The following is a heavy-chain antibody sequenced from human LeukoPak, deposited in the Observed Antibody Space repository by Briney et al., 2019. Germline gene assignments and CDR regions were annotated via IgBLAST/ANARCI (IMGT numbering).Heavy chain of an antibody. CDR2: IYYSESA. D-gene: IGHD3-3*01. V-gene: IGHV4-39*01. CDR3: ARLETYYDFWSGPIVFDY. J-gene: IGHJ4*02. CDR1: VGSISSSSYY. Sequence: SEALSLTCTVSVGSISSSSYYWGWIRQPPGKGLECIGSIYYSESAHYNPSLKSQLTIPVDTSTNQFTLKLSSVTAADTAVYYCARLETYYDFWSGPIVFDYWGQGTLVTVPS.